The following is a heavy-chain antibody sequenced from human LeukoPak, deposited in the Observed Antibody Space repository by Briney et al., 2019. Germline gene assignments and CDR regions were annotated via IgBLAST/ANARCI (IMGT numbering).Heavy chain of an antibody. D-gene: IGHD6-19*01. J-gene: IGHJ4*02. V-gene: IGHV3-53*01. CDR1: GFSVSNKY. CDR2: IYTGGDT. Sequence: PGESLRLSCAASGFSVSNKYMSWVRQAPGKGLELVSVIYTGGDTYYADSVRGRFTISRDNSKNTVNLQMNSLRAEDTALYYCAGGQMFTSGGFDDWGQGTLVTVSS. CDR3: AGGQMFTSGGFDD.